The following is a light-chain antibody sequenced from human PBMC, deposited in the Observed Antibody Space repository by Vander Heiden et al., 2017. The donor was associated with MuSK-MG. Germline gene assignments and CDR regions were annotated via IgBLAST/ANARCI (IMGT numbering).Light chain of an antibody. CDR3: AAWDDSLNGPV. J-gene: IGLJ2*01. CDR1: HSNIGGHH. CDR2: SNT. Sequence: SVLTPPPSPSGPPAQRATIPCSRSHSNIGGHHHNWYQQLPRPAPKPPTYSNTQRPSRAPARFSGSKSGTSASLAICGLQPEDEAHYYCAAWDDSLNGPVVGGGPNLPLL. V-gene: IGLV1-44*01.